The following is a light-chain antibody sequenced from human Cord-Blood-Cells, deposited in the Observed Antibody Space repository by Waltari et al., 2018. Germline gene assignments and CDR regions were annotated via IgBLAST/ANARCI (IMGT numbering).Light chain of an antibody. CDR2: AAS. Sequence: DIQMTQSPSSLSASVGDRVPITCRASQSISSYLNWYQQKPGKAPQHLIYAASSLQSGVPSRCSSSGSRTDFTLTISSLQPEDFATYYCQQSYSTPRTFGQGTKVEIK. CDR1: QSISSY. CDR3: QQSYSTPRT. V-gene: IGKV1-39*01. J-gene: IGKJ1*01.